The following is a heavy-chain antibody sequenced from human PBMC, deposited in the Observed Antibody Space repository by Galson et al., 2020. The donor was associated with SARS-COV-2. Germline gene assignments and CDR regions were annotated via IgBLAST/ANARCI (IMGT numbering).Heavy chain of an antibody. Sequence: GGSLRLSCAASGFTFSSYAMSWVRQAPGKGLEWVSAISGSGGSTYYADSVKGRFTISRDNSKNTLYLQMNSLRAEDTAVYYCAKDQEYYDFWSGDSRPFRGGYYYYGMDVWGQGTTVTVSS. D-gene: IGHD3-3*01. J-gene: IGHJ6*02. V-gene: IGHV3-23*01. CDR1: GFTFSSYA. CDR3: AKDQEYYDFWSGDSRPFRGGYYYYGMDV. CDR2: ISGSGGST.